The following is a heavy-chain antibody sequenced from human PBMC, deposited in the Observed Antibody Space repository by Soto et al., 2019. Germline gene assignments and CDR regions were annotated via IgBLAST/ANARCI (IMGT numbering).Heavy chain of an antibody. CDR1: GYTFTSYY. J-gene: IGHJ3*02. CDR3: ASTTYYDFWSGGEAFDI. D-gene: IGHD3-3*01. V-gene: IGHV1-46*01. CDR2: INPSGGST. Sequence: ASVKVSCKASGYTFTSYYMHWVRQAPGQGLEWMGIINPSGGSTSYAQKFQGRVTMTRDTSTSTVYMELSSLRSEDTAVYYRASTTYYDFWSGGEAFDIWGQGTMVTVSS.